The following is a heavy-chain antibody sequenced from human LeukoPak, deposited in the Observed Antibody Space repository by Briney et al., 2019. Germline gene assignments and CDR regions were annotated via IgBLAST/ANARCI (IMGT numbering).Heavy chain of an antibody. Sequence: PGGSLRPSCAASGFTFSSYAMHWVRQAPGKGLEWVAVISYDGSNKYYADSVKGRFTISRDNSKNTLYLQMNSLRAEDTAVYYCAKDGSVRGPRVGAYDYWGQGTLVTVSS. V-gene: IGHV3-30-3*01. CDR2: ISYDGSNK. CDR3: AKDGSVRGPRVGAYDY. CDR1: GFTFSSYA. J-gene: IGHJ4*02. D-gene: IGHD1-26*01.